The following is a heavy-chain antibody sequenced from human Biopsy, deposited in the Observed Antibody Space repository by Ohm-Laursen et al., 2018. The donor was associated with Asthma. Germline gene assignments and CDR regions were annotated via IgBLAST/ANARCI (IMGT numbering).Heavy chain of an antibody. CDR1: RYTLTSYD. Sequence: SVKVSCKASRYTLTSYDINWVRQATGQGLEWMGWMNPSSGNTGYPQNFQGRVTMTRDTSISTAYMELSSLRSEDTAVYYCTRWSLRVRDTPNDYWGQGTLVTVSS. J-gene: IGHJ4*02. CDR3: TRWSLRVRDTPNDY. V-gene: IGHV1-8*01. CDR2: MNPSSGNT. D-gene: IGHD3-16*01.